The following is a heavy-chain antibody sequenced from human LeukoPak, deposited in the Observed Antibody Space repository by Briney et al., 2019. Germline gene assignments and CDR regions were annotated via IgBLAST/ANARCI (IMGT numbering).Heavy chain of an antibody. D-gene: IGHD3-22*01. V-gene: IGHV1-18*01. CDR1: GYTFTGYG. CDR3: ARGTYYYDSSGYAPFDY. J-gene: IGHJ4*02. CDR2: ISAYNGNT. Sequence: ASAKVSCKASGYTFTGYGISWVRQAPGQGLEWMGWISAYNGNTNYAQKLQGRVTMTTDTSTSTAYMELRSLRSDDTAVYYCARGTYYYDSSGYAPFDYWGQGTLVTVSS.